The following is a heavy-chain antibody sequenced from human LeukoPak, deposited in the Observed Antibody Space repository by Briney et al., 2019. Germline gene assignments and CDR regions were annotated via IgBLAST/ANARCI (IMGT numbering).Heavy chain of an antibody. D-gene: IGHD3-16*01. V-gene: IGHV3-7*04. CDR3: ARGLNYDSVWGSPTDAFDI. CDR2: IKQDGSEK. CDR1: GFTFSNYW. Sequence: GGSLRLSCAASGFTFSNYWMSWVRQAPGKGLQWVANIKQDGSEKYYVDSLKGRFTISRDNAKNSLYLQMNSLRVEDTAVYYCARGLNYDSVWGSPTDAFDIWGQGTMVTVSS. J-gene: IGHJ3*02.